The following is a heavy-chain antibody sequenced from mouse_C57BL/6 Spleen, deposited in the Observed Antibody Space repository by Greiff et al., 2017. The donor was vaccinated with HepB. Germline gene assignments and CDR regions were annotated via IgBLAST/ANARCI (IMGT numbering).Heavy chain of an antibody. D-gene: IGHD2-1*01. J-gene: IGHJ2*01. CDR1: GFSLTSYG. CDR3: ARGIYYGNYEIFFDY. V-gene: IGHV2-2*01. CDR2: IWSGGST. Sequence: VQLQQSGPGLVQPSQSLSITCTVSGFSLTSYGVHWVRQSPGKGLEWLGVIWSGGSTDYNAAFISRLSISKDNSKSQVFFKMNSLQADDTAIYYCARGIYYGNYEIFFDYWGQGTTLTVSS.